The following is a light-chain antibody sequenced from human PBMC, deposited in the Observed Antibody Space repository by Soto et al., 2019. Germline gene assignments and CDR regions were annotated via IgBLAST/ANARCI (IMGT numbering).Light chain of an antibody. V-gene: IGLV2-14*01. Sequence: QSALTQPASVSGSPGQSITISCTGTSSDVGGYNYVSWYQQHPGKAPKLMIYDVSNWPSGVSYRFSGSKSGNTASLTISGLQAEDEADYYCTSYTSSLYVFGTGTKLTVL. CDR2: DVS. J-gene: IGLJ1*01. CDR1: SSDVGGYNY. CDR3: TSYTSSLYV.